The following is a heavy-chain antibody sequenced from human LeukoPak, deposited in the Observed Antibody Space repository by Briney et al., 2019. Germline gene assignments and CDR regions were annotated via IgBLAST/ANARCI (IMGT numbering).Heavy chain of an antibody. Sequence: PSETLSLTCTVSGGSISSYYWSWIRQPPGKGLEWIGYIYYSGSTNYNPSLKSRVTISVGTSKNQVSLKLSSVTAADTAVYYCASTPAIAAAGTLWWFDPWGQGTLVTVSS. J-gene: IGHJ5*02. CDR1: GGSISSYY. V-gene: IGHV4-59*01. CDR2: IYYSGST. D-gene: IGHD6-13*01. CDR3: ASTPAIAAAGTLWWFDP.